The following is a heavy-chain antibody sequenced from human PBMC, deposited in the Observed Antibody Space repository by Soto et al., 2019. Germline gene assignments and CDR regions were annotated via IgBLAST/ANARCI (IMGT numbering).Heavy chain of an antibody. CDR2: IYSGGST. D-gene: IGHD4-17*01. CDR3: AREMTTVTYYMDV. V-gene: IGHV3-66*01. CDR1: GFTVSSNY. Sequence: EVQLVESGGGLVQPGGSLRLSCAASGFTVSSNYMSWVRQAPGKGLEWVSVIYSGGSTYYADSVKGRFTISRDNSKNTLYLQMNSLRAENTAVDYCAREMTTVTYYMDVWGKGTTVTVSS. J-gene: IGHJ6*03.